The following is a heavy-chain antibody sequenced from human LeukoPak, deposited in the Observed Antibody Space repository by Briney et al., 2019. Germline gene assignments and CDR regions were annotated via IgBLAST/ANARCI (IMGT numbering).Heavy chain of an antibody. V-gene: IGHV3-30*18. CDR3: AKGIAAAGTRGRTYYFDY. J-gene: IGHJ4*02. D-gene: IGHD6-13*01. Sequence: SGGSLRLSCAASGFTFSSYSMNWVRQAPGKGLEWVAVISYDGSNKYYADSVKGRFTISRDNSKNTLYLQMNSLRAEDTAVYYCAKGIAAAGTRGRTYYFDYWGQGILVTVSS. CDR1: GFTFSSYS. CDR2: ISYDGSNK.